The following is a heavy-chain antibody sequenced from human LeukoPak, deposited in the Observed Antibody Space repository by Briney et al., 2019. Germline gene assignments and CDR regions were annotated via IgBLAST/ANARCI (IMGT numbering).Heavy chain of an antibody. CDR2: ISSSSSYI. Sequence: GGSLRFSCAASGFTFSSYSMNWVRQAPGKGLEWVSSISSSSSYIYYADSVKGRFTISRDNAKNSLYLQMNSLRAEDTAVYYCARCQIQLWLTDYWGQGTLVTVSS. V-gene: IGHV3-21*01. D-gene: IGHD5-18*01. CDR1: GFTFSSYS. J-gene: IGHJ4*02. CDR3: ARCQIQLWLTDY.